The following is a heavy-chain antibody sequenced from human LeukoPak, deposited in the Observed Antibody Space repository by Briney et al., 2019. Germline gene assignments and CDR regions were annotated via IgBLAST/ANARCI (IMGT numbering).Heavy chain of an antibody. Sequence: PGGSLRLSCAASGFTFSDYYMSWIRQAPGKGLEWVSYISHSVRTMYYADAGKGRFTISRANAQNSLYLQMNSLRAGDTAVYYCARDSIVRGNIGNDMDVWGKGTTVTVSS. V-gene: IGHV3-11*01. CDR3: ARDSIVRGNIGNDMDV. D-gene: IGHD2-8*01. J-gene: IGHJ6*03. CDR1: GFTFSDYY. CDR2: ISHSVRTM.